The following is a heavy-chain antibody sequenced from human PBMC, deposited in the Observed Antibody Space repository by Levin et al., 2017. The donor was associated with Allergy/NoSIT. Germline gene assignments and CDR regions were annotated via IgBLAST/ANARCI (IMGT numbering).Heavy chain of an antibody. J-gene: IGHJ3*01. CDR1: GFTVSDNY. CDR2: IYKDGST. D-gene: IGHD1-26*01. CDR3: AKESSGNV. Sequence: GGSLRLSCAASGFTVSDNYMTWVRQSPGKGLEWVAMIYKDGSTYYADSVKARFAISRDNSKNTVYLQMNSLRAEDTAVYFCAKESSGNVWGQGIMVTISS. V-gene: IGHV3-66*01.